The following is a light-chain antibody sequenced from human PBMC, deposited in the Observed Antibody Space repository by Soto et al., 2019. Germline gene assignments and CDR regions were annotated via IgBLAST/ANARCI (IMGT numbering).Light chain of an antibody. V-gene: IGKV2-30*01. J-gene: IGKJ1*01. Sequence: DVVMTQSPLSLPVTLGQPASISCRSSQSLLSSDGNTFLNWFQQRPGQSPRRLIYKVSNRDSGVPDRFNGSGSGTDFTLKISRVEAEDVGVYYCIQGSHWPPWTFGQGTKVEIK. CDR2: KVS. CDR1: QSLLSSDGNTF. CDR3: IQGSHWPPWT.